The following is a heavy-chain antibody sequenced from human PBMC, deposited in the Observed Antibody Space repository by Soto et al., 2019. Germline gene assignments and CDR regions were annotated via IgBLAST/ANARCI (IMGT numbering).Heavy chain of an antibody. V-gene: IGHV4-59*01. Sequence: SETLSLTCTVSGGSISSYYWSWIRQPPGKGLEWIGYIYYSGSTNYNPSLKSRVTISVDTSKNQFSLKLSSVTAADTAVYYCAGGLRLRDFQHWGQGTLVTVSS. J-gene: IGHJ1*01. CDR2: IYYSGST. CDR3: AGGLRLRDFQH. D-gene: IGHD5-12*01. CDR1: GGSISSYY.